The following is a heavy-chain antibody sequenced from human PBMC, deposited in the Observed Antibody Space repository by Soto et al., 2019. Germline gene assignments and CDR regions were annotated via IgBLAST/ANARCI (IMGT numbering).Heavy chain of an antibody. J-gene: IGHJ4*02. V-gene: IGHV1-46*03. CDR1: GYTFTSYY. Sequence: QVQLVQSGAEVKKPGASVKISCKASGYTFTSYYMHWVRQAPGQGREWMGIINPSGGSTNYAQKFQGRASMTRDMASSTVYMELSSLTSEDTAVYYCATVDGSGGIDSWCQGSLVTVSS. CDR3: ATVDGSGGIDS. D-gene: IGHD6-25*01. CDR2: INPSGGST.